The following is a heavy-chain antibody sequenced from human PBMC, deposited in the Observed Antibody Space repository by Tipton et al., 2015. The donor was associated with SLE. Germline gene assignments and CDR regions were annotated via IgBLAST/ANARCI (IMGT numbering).Heavy chain of an antibody. V-gene: IGHV3-7*03. D-gene: IGHD6-19*01. CDR3: ARELVAGWRGFDY. CDR2: IKNDGSER. CDR1: GFTFSPFW. Sequence: GSLRLSCAASGFTFSPFWMSWVLQAPGKGLEWVANIKNDGSERYYVDSVKGRFTVSRDNAKNSLYLQMNSLRAEDTAVYYCARELVAGWRGFDYWGQGTLVTVSS. J-gene: IGHJ4*02.